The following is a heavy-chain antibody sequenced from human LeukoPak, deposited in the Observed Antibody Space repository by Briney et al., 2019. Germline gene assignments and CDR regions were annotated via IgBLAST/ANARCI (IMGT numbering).Heavy chain of an antibody. CDR1: GGSISSYY. Sequence: SETLSLTCTVSGGSISSYYWSWIRQPPGKGLEWIGYIYYTGSTSYNPSLKSRVTISMDTSKNQFPLKLSSVTAADSAVYYCARSDYSGSGTYTEFDAFDIWGQGPMVTVSS. D-gene: IGHD3-10*01. V-gene: IGHV4-59*01. CDR3: ARSDYSGSGTYTEFDAFDI. J-gene: IGHJ3*02. CDR2: IYYTGST.